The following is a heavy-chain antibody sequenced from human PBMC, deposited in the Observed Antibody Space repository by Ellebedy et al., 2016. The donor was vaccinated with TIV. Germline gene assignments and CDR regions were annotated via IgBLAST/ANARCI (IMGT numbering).Heavy chain of an antibody. Sequence: GGSLRLXXAASGFTFSDYYMSWFRQAPGKGLEWVAYITSSVNNRFYANSVRGRFTISRDNTKNSLYLQMNSLRDEDTAVYYCARVGGAVAADYWGQGALVTVSS. J-gene: IGHJ4*02. CDR2: ITSSVNNR. V-gene: IGHV3-11*01. CDR1: GFTFSDYY. D-gene: IGHD6-19*01. CDR3: ARVGGAVAADY.